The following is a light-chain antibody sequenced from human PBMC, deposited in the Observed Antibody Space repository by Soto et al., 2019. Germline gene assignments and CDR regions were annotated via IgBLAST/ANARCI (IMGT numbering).Light chain of an antibody. Sequence: QAVVTQEASLSVSPGTTVTLTCGLSSGSVSANYYPSWYQPTPGQAPRTLIYNTNTRSSGVPDRFSGSILGNKAALTITGAQADDESDYYCVLYMGSGIGVFGGGTKLTVL. V-gene: IGLV8-61*01. CDR3: VLYMGSGIGV. J-gene: IGLJ3*02. CDR1: SGSVSANYY. CDR2: NTN.